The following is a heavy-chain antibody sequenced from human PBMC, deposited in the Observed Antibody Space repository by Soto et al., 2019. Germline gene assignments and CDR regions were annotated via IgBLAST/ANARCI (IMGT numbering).Heavy chain of an antibody. CDR2: IKEEGSEI. CDR3: ASPRAVTSGWDR. J-gene: IGHJ5*02. Sequence: EVQLVESGGGLVQPGGSLRLSCAASGFTLSYWMSWVRQAPGKGLEWVANIKEEGSEIQYVDSVKGRFTISRDTAKNSLYLEMNRLRVEDTAVYYCASPRAVTSGWDRWGQGTLVTVSS. V-gene: IGHV3-7*01. CDR1: GFTLSYW. D-gene: IGHD4-17*01.